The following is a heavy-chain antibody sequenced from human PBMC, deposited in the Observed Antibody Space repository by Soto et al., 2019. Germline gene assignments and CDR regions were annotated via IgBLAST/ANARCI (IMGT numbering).Heavy chain of an antibody. CDR3: ARHGANGKSYLGWFDP. J-gene: IGHJ5*02. CDR1: GGSISSSSYY. V-gene: IGHV4-39*01. Sequence: SETLSLTCTVSGGSISSSSYYWGWIRQPPGKGLEWIGSIYYSGSTYYNPSLKSRVTISVDTSKNQFSLKLSSVTAADTAVYYCARHGANGKSYLGWFDPWGQGTLVTVSS. D-gene: IGHD1-1*01. CDR2: IYYSGST.